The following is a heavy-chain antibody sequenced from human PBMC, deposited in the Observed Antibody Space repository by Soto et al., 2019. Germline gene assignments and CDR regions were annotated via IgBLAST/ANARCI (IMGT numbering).Heavy chain of an antibody. J-gene: IGHJ4*02. CDR2: ISAYNGNT. V-gene: IGHV1-18*01. Sequence: ASVKVSCKASGYTFTSYGISWVRQAPGQGLEWMGWISAYNGNTNYAQKLQGRVTMTTDTSTSTAYMELRSLRSDDTAVYYCARDSYYDDSSGYPSALDYWGQGTLVTVSS. CDR1: GYTFTSYG. CDR3: ARDSYYDDSSGYPSALDY. D-gene: IGHD3-22*01.